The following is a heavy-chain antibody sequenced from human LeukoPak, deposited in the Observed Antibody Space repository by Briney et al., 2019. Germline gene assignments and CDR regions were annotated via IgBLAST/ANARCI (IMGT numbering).Heavy chain of an antibody. D-gene: IGHD3-10*01. Sequence: SETLSLTCTVSGGSTSSYYWSWIRQPAGKGLEWIGRIYTSGSTNYNPSLKSRVTMSVDTSKNQFSLKLSSVTAADTAVYYCASLGRGSGSYYSVGYFDYWGQGTLVTVSS. CDR3: ASLGRGSGSYYSVGYFDY. J-gene: IGHJ4*02. CDR1: GGSTSSYY. V-gene: IGHV4-4*07. CDR2: IYTSGST.